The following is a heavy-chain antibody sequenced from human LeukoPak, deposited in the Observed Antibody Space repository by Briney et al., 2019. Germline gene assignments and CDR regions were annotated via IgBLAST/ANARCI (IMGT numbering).Heavy chain of an antibody. V-gene: IGHV3-21*01. Sequence: GGSLRLSCAASGFTFNSYNMNWVRQAPGKGLEWVSSISGSSGYIYYADSVKGRFTISRDNAKNSLYLQMNSLRAEDTAVYYCARDYYGDYHFDYWGQGTLVTVSS. J-gene: IGHJ4*02. D-gene: IGHD4-17*01. CDR1: GFTFNSYN. CDR2: ISGSSGYI. CDR3: ARDYYGDYHFDY.